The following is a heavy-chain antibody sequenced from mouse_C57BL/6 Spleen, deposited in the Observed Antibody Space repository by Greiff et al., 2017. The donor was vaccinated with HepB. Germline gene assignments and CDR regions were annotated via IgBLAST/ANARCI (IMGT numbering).Heavy chain of an antibody. Sequence: VQLKQSGAELVKPGASVKLSCTASGFNIKDYYMHWVKQRTEQGLEWIGRIDPEDGDTKYAPKFQGQATITADTSSNTAYLPLISLTSEDTAVYYCAREGAYDGYSFDYWGQGTTLTVSS. CDR3: AREGAYDGYSFDY. CDR2: IDPEDGDT. J-gene: IGHJ2*01. CDR1: GFNIKDYY. D-gene: IGHD2-3*01. V-gene: IGHV14-2*01.